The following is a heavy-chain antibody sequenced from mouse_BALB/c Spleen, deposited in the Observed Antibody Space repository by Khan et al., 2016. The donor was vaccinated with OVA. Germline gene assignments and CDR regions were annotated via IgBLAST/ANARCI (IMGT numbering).Heavy chain of an antibody. CDR3: VSDYYGSSYEDY. Sequence: EVHLVESGGTLVKPGGSLKLSCAASGFTFSSYAMSWVRQTPEKRLEWVATISSGGTYTYYPDSVKGRFYISRDNAKNPLYLQMSSLRSEDTAMYYCVSDYYGSSYEDYWGQGTTLTVSS. J-gene: IGHJ2*01. CDR2: ISSGGTYT. CDR1: GFTFSSYA. V-gene: IGHV5-9-3*01. D-gene: IGHD1-1*01.